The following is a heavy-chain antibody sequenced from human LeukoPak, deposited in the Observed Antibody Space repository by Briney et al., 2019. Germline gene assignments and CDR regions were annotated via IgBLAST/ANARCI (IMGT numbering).Heavy chain of an antibody. CDR1: GFTFSDYW. CDR3: AREDIVVVVAAGALDY. J-gene: IGHJ4*02. V-gene: IGHV3-7*01. Sequence: PGGSLRLSCTASGFTFSDYWMTWVRQAPGKGPEWVANIKQDGSQRYYVDSVRGRFTISRDNAKNSLYLQMNSLRAEDTAVYYCAREDIVVVVAAGALDYWGQGTLVTVSS. CDR2: IKQDGSQR. D-gene: IGHD2-15*01.